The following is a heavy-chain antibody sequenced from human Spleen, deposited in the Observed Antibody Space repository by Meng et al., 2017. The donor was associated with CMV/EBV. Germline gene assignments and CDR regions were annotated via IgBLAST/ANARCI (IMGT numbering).Heavy chain of an antibody. Sequence: SGSSDWSWSRQPPGKGLEWIGYIYYSGSTNYNPSLKSRVTISVDTSKNQFSLKLSSVTAADTAVYYCARAYCSGGSCYSAPWYFDLWGRGTLVTVSS. V-gene: IGHV4-61*01. CDR1: SGSSD. D-gene: IGHD2-15*01. J-gene: IGHJ2*01. CDR3: ARAYCSGGSCYSAPWYFDL. CDR2: IYYSGST.